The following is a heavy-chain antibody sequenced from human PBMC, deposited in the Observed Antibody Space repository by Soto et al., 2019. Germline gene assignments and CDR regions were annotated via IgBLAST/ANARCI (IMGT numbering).Heavy chain of an antibody. CDR2: TYYRSKWYN. J-gene: IGHJ3*02. CDR3: ARERYGDYGRGTFDI. Sequence: SQTLSLTCAISGDSVSNNSAAWNWIRQSPSRGLEWLGRTYYRSKWYNDYAVSVKSRIIINPDTSKNQFSLQLNSVTPEDTAVYYCARERYGDYGRGTFDIWGQGTMVTVSS. CDR1: GDSVSNNSAA. V-gene: IGHV6-1*01. D-gene: IGHD4-17*01.